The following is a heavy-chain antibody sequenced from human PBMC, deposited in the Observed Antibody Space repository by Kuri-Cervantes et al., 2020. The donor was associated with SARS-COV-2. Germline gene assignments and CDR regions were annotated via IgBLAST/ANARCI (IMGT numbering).Heavy chain of an antibody. Sequence: GGSLRLSCTASRFTFSTYAMSGFRQAPGKGLEWVSAIRGSGGSTYYADSVKSRFTISRDNSKNTLYLQMNSLRAEDTAVYYCAREGIHLWEGIYYYYYGMDVWGQGTTVTVSS. D-gene: IGHD5-18*01. CDR1: RFTFSTYA. J-gene: IGHJ6*02. V-gene: IGHV3-23*01. CDR3: AREGIHLWEGIYYYYYGMDV. CDR2: IRGSGGST.